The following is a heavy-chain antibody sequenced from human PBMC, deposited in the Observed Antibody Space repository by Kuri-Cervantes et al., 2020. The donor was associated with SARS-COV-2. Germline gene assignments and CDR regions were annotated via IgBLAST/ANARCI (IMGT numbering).Heavy chain of an antibody. CDR1: GYTFTGYY. D-gene: IGHD3-3*01. Sequence: VSVKVSCKASGYTFTGYYMHWVRQAPGQGLEWMGWINPNSGGTNYAQKFQGRVTMTRGTSITTAYMELSRLRFDDTAVYYCARVRQNDFQAFDYWGQGTLVTVSS. V-gene: IGHV1-2*02. J-gene: IGHJ4*02. CDR3: ARVRQNDFQAFDY. CDR2: INPNSGGT.